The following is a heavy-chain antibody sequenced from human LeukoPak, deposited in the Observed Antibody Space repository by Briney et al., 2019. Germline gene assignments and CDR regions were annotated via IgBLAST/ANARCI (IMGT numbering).Heavy chain of an antibody. D-gene: IGHD6-19*01. CDR3: ARGVQRLGGYYFDY. Sequence: SETLSLTCSVSGGSISSYYWSWIRQPPGKGLEWIGYIYYSGSTNYNPSLKSRVTISVDTSKNQFSLKLSSVTAADTAVYYCARGVQRLGGYYFDYWGQGTLVTVSS. V-gene: IGHV4-59*01. CDR1: GGSISSYY. CDR2: IYYSGST. J-gene: IGHJ4*02.